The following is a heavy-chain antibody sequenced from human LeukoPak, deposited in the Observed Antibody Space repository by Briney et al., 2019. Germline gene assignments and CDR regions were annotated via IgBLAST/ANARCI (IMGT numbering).Heavy chain of an antibody. J-gene: IGHJ4*02. CDR3: ARDNYYDSSGYYYPPLFDY. V-gene: IGHV3-30-3*01. CDR2: ISYDGRIK. CDR1: GFAFSSYA. D-gene: IGHD3-22*01. Sequence: PGGSLRLSCAASGFAFSSYAIHWVRQAPGKGLEWVSFISYDGRIKYYADSVKGRLTISRDNSKNTLYLQMNSLRAEDTAVYYCARDNYYDSSGYYYPPLFDYWGQGTLVTVSS.